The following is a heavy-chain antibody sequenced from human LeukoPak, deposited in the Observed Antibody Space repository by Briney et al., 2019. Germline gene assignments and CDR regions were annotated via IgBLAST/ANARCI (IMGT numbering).Heavy chain of an antibody. CDR3: ARGLGYSYGYYFDY. V-gene: IGHV1-18*01. Sequence: QGRVTVTTDTSTSTAYMELRSLRSDDTAVYYCARGLGYSYGYYFDYWGQGTLVTVSS. J-gene: IGHJ4*02. D-gene: IGHD5-18*01.